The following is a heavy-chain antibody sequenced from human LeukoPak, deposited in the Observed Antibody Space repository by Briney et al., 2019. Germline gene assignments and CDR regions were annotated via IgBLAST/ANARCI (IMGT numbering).Heavy chain of an antibody. D-gene: IGHD1-26*01. CDR1: GFTFSSYG. CDR3: AKWDLGDYDY. J-gene: IGHJ4*02. CDR2: ISYDGSNK. V-gene: IGHV3-30*18. Sequence: GGSLRLSCAASGFTFSSYGMHWVRQAPGKGLEWVAVISYDGSNKYCADSVKGRFTISRDNSKNTLYLQMNSLRAEDTAVYYCAKWDLGDYDYWGQGTLVTVSS.